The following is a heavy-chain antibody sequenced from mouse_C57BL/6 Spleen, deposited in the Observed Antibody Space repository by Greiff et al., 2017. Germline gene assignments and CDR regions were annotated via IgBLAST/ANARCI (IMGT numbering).Heavy chain of an antibody. J-gene: IGHJ4*01. V-gene: IGHV1-42*01. Sequence: EVQLQESGPELVKPGASVKISCKASGYSFTGYYMNWVKQSPEKSLEWIGEINPSTGGTTYNQKFKAKATLTVDKSASTAYMQLKSLTSEDSAVYYCARYGLLSYYYAMDYWGQGTSVTVSS. CDR1: GYSFTGYY. D-gene: IGHD2-3*01. CDR2: INPSTGGT. CDR3: ARYGLLSYYYAMDY.